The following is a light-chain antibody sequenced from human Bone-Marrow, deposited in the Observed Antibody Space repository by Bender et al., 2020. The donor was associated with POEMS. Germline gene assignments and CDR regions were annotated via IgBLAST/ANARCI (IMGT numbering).Light chain of an antibody. V-gene: IGLV2-8*01. CDR2: EVS. Sequence: QSALTQPPSASGSPGQSVTISCTGTSSDVGANNYVSWYQQNPGKAPKLMIYEVSKRPSGVPDRFSGSKSGNTASLTISGLQADDEADYYCCSYTGTYTLVFGAGTKLTVL. CDR3: CSYTGTYTLV. J-gene: IGLJ3*02. CDR1: SSDVGANNY.